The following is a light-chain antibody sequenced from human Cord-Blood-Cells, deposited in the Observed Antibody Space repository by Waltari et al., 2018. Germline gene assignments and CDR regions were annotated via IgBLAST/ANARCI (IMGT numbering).Light chain of an antibody. CDR1: SSDVGRYNL. CDR3: CSYAGSSTWV. CDR2: EGS. V-gene: IGLV2-23*01. Sequence: QSALTQPASVSGSPGQSITISFTGTSSDVGRYNLVSLYQQHPGKAPKLMIYEGSKRPSGVSNRFSGSKSGNTASLTISGLRAEDEADYYCCSYAGSSTWVFGGGTKLTVL. J-gene: IGLJ3*02.